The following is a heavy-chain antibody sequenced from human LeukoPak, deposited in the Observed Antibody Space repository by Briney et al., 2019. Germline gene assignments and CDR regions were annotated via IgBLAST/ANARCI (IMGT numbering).Heavy chain of an antibody. CDR2: IYYSGST. CDR3: ARHEWGGPLRFLEWSSGSFGY. Sequence: PSETLSLTCTVSGGSISSGDYYWSWIRQPPGKGLEWIGYIYYSGSTYYNPSLKSRVTISVDTSKNQFSLKLSSVTAADTAVYYCARHEWGGPLRFLEWSSGSFGYWGQGTLVTVSS. J-gene: IGHJ4*02. V-gene: IGHV4-30-4*01. D-gene: IGHD3-3*01. CDR1: GGSISSGDYY.